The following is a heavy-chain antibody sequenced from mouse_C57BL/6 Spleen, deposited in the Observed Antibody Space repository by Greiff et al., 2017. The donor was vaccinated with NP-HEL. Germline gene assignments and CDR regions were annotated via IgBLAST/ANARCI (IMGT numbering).Heavy chain of an antibody. CDR2: ISSGGDYI. CDR3: TRDRGVLSSYYFDY. CDR1: GFTFSSYA. Sequence: EVQLVESGEGLVKPGGSLKLSCAASGFTFSSYAMSWVRQTPEKRLEWVAYISSGGDYIYYADTVKGRFTISRDNARNTLYLQMSSLKSEDTAMDYCTRDRGVLSSYYFDYWGQGTTLTVSS. D-gene: IGHD2-14*01. J-gene: IGHJ2*01. V-gene: IGHV5-9-1*02.